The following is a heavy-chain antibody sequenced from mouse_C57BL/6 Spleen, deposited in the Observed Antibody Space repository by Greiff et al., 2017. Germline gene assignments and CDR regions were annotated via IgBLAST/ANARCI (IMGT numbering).Heavy chain of an antibody. V-gene: IGHV1-69*01. Sequence: QVHVKQPGAELVMPGASVKLSCKASGYTFTSYWMHWVKQRPGQGLEWIGEIDPSDSYTNYNQKFKGKSTLTVDKSSSTAYMQLSSLTSEDSAVYYCARMITTVVGGYYAMDYWGQGTSVTVSS. CDR3: ARMITTVVGGYYAMDY. CDR2: IDPSDSYT. CDR1: GYTFTSYW. D-gene: IGHD1-1*01. J-gene: IGHJ4*01.